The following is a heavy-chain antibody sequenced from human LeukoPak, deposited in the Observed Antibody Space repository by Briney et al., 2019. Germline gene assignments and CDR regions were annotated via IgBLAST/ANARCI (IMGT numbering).Heavy chain of an antibody. CDR2: MNPNTGNT. CDR3: ARDASVVGATGPNFDY. D-gene: IGHD1-26*01. V-gene: IGHV1-8*02. CDR1: GYTFTSYY. J-gene: IGHJ4*02. Sequence: GASVKVSCKASGYTFTSYYMHWVRQATGQGLEWMGWMNPNTGNTGYALKFQGRVTMTRNTSINTAYMELSSLRSEDTAVYYCARDASVVGATGPNFDYWGQGTLVTVSS.